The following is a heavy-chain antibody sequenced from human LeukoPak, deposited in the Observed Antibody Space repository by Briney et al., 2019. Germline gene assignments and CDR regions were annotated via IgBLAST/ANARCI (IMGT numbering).Heavy chain of an antibody. J-gene: IGHJ5*02. CDR2: ISGSGGST. V-gene: IGHV3-23*01. CDR3: ARDKAAAGHNWFDP. D-gene: IGHD6-13*01. CDR1: GFTFSSYA. Sequence: PGGSLRLSCAASGFTFSSYAMSWVRQAPGKGLEWVSAISGSGGSTYYADSVKGRFTISRDNSKNTLYLQMNSLRAEDTAVYYCARDKAAAGHNWFDPWGQGTLVTVSS.